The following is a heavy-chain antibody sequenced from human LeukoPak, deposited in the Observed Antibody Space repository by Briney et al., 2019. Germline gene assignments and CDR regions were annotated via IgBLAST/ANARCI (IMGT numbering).Heavy chain of an antibody. Sequence: GGSLRLSCAASGFTFEDYGMSWVRQVPGKGLEWLSGINWNGGSTGYADSVKGRFTMSRDNAEKSLYLQMNSLRAEDTAVYYCVRGQYCRGGSCYGWNWFDAWGQGTLVTVSS. CDR3: VRGQYCRGGSCYGWNWFDA. V-gene: IGHV3-20*04. CDR2: INWNGGST. CDR1: GFTFEDYG. J-gene: IGHJ5*02. D-gene: IGHD2-15*01.